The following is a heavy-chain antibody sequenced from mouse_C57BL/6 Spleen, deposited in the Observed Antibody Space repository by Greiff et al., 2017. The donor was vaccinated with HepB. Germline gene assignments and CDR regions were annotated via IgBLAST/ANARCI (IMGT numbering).Heavy chain of an antibody. CDR2: IDPSDSET. Sequence: QVQLQQPGAELVRPGSSVKLSCKASGYTFTSYWMHWVKQRPIQGLEWIGNIDPSDSETHYNQKFKDKATLTVDKSSSTAYMQLSSLTSEDSAVYYCARGDYGSSYDYWGQGTTLTVPS. CDR3: ARGDYGSSYDY. D-gene: IGHD1-1*01. CDR1: GYTFTSYW. J-gene: IGHJ2*01. V-gene: IGHV1-52*01.